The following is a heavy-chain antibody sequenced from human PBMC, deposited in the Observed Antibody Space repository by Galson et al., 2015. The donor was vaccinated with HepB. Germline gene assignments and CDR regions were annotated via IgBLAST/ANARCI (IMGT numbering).Heavy chain of an antibody. V-gene: IGHV5-10-1*01. J-gene: IGHJ6*02. CDR3: ARRSPRMDILTGLPLYGMDV. CDR2: IDPSDSYT. Sequence: SGAEVKKPGEPLRISCKGSGYSFTSYWISWVRQMPGKGLEWMGRIDPSDSYTNYSPSFQGHVTISADKSISTAYLQWSSLKASDTAMYYCARRSPRMDILTGLPLYGMDVWGQGTTVTVSS. D-gene: IGHD3-9*01. CDR1: GYSFTSYW.